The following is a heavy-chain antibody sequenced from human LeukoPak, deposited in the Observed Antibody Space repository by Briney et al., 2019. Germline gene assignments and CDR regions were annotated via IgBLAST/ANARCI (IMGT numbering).Heavy chain of an antibody. CDR2: IKSKTDGGTT. CDR1: GFTFSSAW. D-gene: IGHD3-22*01. Sequence: PGGSLRLSCAASGFTFSSAWMSWVRQAPGKGLEWVGRIKSKTDGGTTDYAAPVKGRFTISRDDSKNTLYLQMNSLKTEDTAVYYCRGVDYYDSSPAYWGQGTLVTVSS. CDR3: RGVDYYDSSPAY. J-gene: IGHJ4*02. V-gene: IGHV3-15*01.